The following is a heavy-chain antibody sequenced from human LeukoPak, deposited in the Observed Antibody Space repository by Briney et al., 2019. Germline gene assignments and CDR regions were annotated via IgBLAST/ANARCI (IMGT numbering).Heavy chain of an antibody. Sequence: GGSLRLSCAASGFTFSSYAMHWVRQAPGKGLEWVAVISYDGSNKYYADSVKGRFTISRDNSKNTLYLQMNSLRAEDTAVYYCAIVPPYAFDIWGQGTMVTVSS. CDR2: ISYDGSNK. CDR3: AIVPPYAFDI. CDR1: GFTFSSYA. J-gene: IGHJ3*02. V-gene: IGHV3-30-3*01.